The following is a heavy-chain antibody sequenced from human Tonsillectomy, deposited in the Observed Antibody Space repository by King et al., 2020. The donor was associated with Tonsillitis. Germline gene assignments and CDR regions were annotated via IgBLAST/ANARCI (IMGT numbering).Heavy chain of an antibody. CDR1: GFTFSRYW. J-gene: IGHJ6*02. CDR3: ARGPPYSSLDLHYYGMDV. D-gene: IGHD6-13*01. V-gene: IGHV3-7*03. Sequence: VQLVESGGGLVQPGGSLRLSCAASGFTFSRYWMSWVRQAPGKGLEWVANINQDGSERYYVDSVKGRLTISRDNAKNSLYLQMNSLRAEDTALYYCARGPPYSSLDLHYYGMDVWGQGTTVTVS. CDR2: INQDGSER.